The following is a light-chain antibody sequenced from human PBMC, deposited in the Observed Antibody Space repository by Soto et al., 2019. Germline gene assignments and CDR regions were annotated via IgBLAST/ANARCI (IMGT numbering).Light chain of an antibody. CDR3: MQGTQFPPYT. CDR2: KVS. CDR1: QSLRHSDGNTY. V-gene: IGKV2-24*01. Sequence: DVVMTQTPLSSPVTLGQPASISCRSSQSLRHSDGNTYLSWLQQRPGQPPRLLIYKVSNRLSGVSDRFSGSGAGTDFTLKISRVEAEDVGVYYCMQGTQFPPYTFGQGTKLAIE. J-gene: IGKJ2*01.